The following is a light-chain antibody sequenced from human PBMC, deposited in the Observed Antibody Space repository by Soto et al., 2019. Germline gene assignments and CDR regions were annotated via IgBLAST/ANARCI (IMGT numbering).Light chain of an antibody. CDR2: EGT. CDR1: SSNVGNYKL. J-gene: IGLJ3*02. V-gene: IGLV2-23*01. Sequence: QSALTQPASVSGSPGQSITISCTGTSSNVGNYKLVSWYQQHPGKAPKLMIYEGTKRPSGVSNRFSGSQSGNTASLTISGLQADDEADYFCCSYGGSSTWVFGVGTTVTVL. CDR3: CSYGGSSTWV.